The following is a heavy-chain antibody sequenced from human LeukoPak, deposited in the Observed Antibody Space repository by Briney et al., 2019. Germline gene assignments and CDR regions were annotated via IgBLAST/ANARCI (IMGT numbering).Heavy chain of an antibody. CDR1: GGSINSYY. D-gene: IGHD3-16*01. CDR2: IYYSGST. J-gene: IGHJ4*02. Sequence: PSETLSLTCTVSGGSINSYYWSWIRQPPGRGLEWIGDIYYSGSTIYNPSLKSRVTISVDTSKNQFSLNLRSVTAAGTAVYYCARIDYATFDCWGPGTLVTVSS. V-gene: IGHV4-59*01. CDR3: ARIDYATFDC.